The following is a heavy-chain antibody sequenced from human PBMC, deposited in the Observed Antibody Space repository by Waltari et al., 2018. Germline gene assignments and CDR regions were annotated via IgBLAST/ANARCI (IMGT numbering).Heavy chain of an antibody. CDR1: GGTFSSYA. CDR2: SIPIFGTA. V-gene: IGHV1-69*05. D-gene: IGHD3-3*01. J-gene: IGHJ4*02. Sequence: QVQLVQSGAEVKKPGSSVKVSCKASGGTFSSYAISWVRQAPGQGLEWMGGSIPIFGTANYALKFQGRVTITTDESTSTAYMELSSLRSEDTAVYYCARGFWSGYYLDYWGQGTLVTVSS. CDR3: ARGFWSGYYLDY.